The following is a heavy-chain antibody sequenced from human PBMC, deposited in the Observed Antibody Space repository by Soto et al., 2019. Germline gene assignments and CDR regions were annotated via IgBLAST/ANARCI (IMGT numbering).Heavy chain of an antibody. J-gene: IGHJ6*02. V-gene: IGHV4-4*07. CDR3: ARDSRDYDSSYYYYYGMDV. D-gene: IGHD3-22*01. CDR2: IYTSGST. Sequence: QVQLQESGPGLVKPSETLSLTCTVSGGSISSYYWSWIRQPAGKGLEWIGRIYTSGSTNYNPSLKSRVTMSVDTSKNQFSLKLSSVTAADTAAYYCARDSRDYDSSYYYYYGMDVWGQGTTVTVSS. CDR1: GGSISSYY.